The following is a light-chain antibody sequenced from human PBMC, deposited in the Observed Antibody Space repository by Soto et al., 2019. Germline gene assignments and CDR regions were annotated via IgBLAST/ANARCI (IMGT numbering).Light chain of an antibody. CDR1: QTISNY. V-gene: IGKV3-11*01. J-gene: IGKJ5*01. Sequence: EIVLTQSPGTLSLSPGDRATLSCRASQTISNYLAWYQQKPGQAPRLLIYDASNRATGIPARFSGSGSGTDFTLTISSLEPEDFAVYYCQQRSNWPPITFGQGTRLEIK. CDR2: DAS. CDR3: QQRSNWPPIT.